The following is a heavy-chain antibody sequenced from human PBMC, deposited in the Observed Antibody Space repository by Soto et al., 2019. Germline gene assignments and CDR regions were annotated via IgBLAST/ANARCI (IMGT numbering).Heavy chain of an antibody. V-gene: IGHV3-30*18. J-gene: IGHJ4*02. Sequence: GGSLRLSCAASGFTFSSYGMHWVRQAPGKGLEWVAVISYDGSNKYYADSVKGRFTISRDNSKNTLYLQMNSLRAEDTAVYYCAKAAGIAARHFDYWGQGTLVTVSS. CDR1: GFTFSSYG. D-gene: IGHD6-6*01. CDR2: ISYDGSNK. CDR3: AKAAGIAARHFDY.